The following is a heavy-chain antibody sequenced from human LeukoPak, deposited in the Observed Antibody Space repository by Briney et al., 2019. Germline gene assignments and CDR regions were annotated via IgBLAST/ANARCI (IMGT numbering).Heavy chain of an antibody. CDR2: ISGSGGST. V-gene: IGHV3-23*01. Sequence: PGGSLRLSCAASGFTLSSNEMSWVRQAPGKGLEWVSAISGSGGSTYYADSVKGRFTISRDNSKNTLYLQRNSLRAEDTAVYYCAIQEGSESDYWGQGTLVTVSS. CDR1: GFTLSSNE. CDR3: AIQEGSESDY. J-gene: IGHJ4*02.